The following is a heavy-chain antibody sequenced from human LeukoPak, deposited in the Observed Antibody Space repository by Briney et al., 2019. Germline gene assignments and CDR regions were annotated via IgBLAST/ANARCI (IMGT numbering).Heavy chain of an antibody. V-gene: IGHV7-4-1*02. CDR3: ARSLIAARPTPFDY. J-gene: IGHJ4*02. CDR1: GYTFTSYG. Sequence: ASVKVSCKASGYTFTSYGISWVRQAPGQGLEWMGWMNTNSGNPTYAQGFTGRFVFSLDTSVSTAYLQISSLKAEDTAVYYCARSLIAARPTPFDYWGQGTLVTVSS. CDR2: MNTNSGNP. D-gene: IGHD6-6*01.